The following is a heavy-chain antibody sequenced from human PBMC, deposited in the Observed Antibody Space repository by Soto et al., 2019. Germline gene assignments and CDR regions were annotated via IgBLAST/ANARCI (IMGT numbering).Heavy chain of an antibody. D-gene: IGHD3-10*01. CDR1: GFTFSSYA. Sequence: GGSLRLSCAASGFTFSSYAMSWVRQAPGKGLEWVSAISGSGGSTYYADSVKGRFTISRDNSKNTLYLQMNSLRAEETAVYYCAKNGYYGSGSYYANWYYFDYWGQGTLVTVSS. V-gene: IGHV3-23*01. J-gene: IGHJ4*02. CDR3: AKNGYYGSGSYYANWYYFDY. CDR2: ISGSGGST.